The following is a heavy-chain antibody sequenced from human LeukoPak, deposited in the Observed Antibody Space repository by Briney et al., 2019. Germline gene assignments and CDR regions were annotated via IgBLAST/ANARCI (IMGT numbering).Heavy chain of an antibody. CDR2: IYTSEST. V-gene: IGHV4-4*09. J-gene: IGHJ4*02. D-gene: IGHD3-10*01. CDR3: ARSRGRKVTPFDY. CDR1: VGSLSTYS. Sequence: PSETLSLTRTFTVGSLSTYSWSSLRPPPGKGLEWIGHIYTSESTDYTPSLKGRVTISLDTSNNQFSLNLNSVAAADTAVYYCARSRGRKVTPFDYWGQGILVTVSS.